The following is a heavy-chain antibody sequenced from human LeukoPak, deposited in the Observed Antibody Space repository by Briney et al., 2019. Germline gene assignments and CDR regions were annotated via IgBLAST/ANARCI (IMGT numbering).Heavy chain of an antibody. CDR2: IYYSGRT. J-gene: IGHJ4*02. CDR3: ARHGLRVRGVMGFDY. Sequence: SETLSLTCTVSGGSISSSSYYWAWIRRPPGKGLRWIGSIYYSGRTYYNPSLKSRVTISVDTSKNQFSLKLSSVTAADTAVYYCARHGLRVRGVMGFDYWGQGTLVTVSS. CDR1: GGSISSSSYY. V-gene: IGHV4-39*01. D-gene: IGHD3-10*01.